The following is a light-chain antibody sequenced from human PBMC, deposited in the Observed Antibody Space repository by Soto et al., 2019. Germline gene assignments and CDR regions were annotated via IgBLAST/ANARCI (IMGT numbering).Light chain of an antibody. Sequence: EVVLTQSPGTLSLSPGERATLSCRASQSVSNNYLAWYQQKPGQSPKLLIFGSSDRATGIPDRFSGSGSGTDLTLTISSLEPEDVALYYCQQYGSSPPYTFGQGTKLEIK. CDR2: GSS. CDR3: QQYGSSPPYT. J-gene: IGKJ2*01. CDR1: QSVSNNY. V-gene: IGKV3-20*01.